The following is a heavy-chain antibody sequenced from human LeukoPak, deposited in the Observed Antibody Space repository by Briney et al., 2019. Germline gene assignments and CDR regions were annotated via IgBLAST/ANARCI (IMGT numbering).Heavy chain of an antibody. Sequence: GGSLRLSCAASGFTFSSYWMSWVRQAPGKGLEWVANIKQDGSEKYYVDSVKGRFTISRDNDKNSLYLQMSSPRADDTAVYYCAKEGGYNSNYYGMDVWGQGTTVTVSS. D-gene: IGHD5-24*01. V-gene: IGHV3-7*01. CDR2: IKQDGSEK. CDR1: GFTFSSYW. J-gene: IGHJ6*02. CDR3: AKEGGYNSNYYGMDV.